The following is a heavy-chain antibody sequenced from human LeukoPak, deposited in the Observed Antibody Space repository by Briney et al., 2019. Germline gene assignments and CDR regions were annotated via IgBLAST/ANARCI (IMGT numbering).Heavy chain of an antibody. CDR2: ISDDGVKK. CDR3: ARVWEVQYYFDH. CDR1: RFTLSSYY. V-gene: IGHV3-30-3*01. D-gene: IGHD1-26*01. Sequence: GGSLRLSCAASRFTLSSYYMYWVRQAPGKGLEWVAFISDDGVKKYYADSVKGRFSISRDNYKKTLYLQMDSLRAEDTAVYYCARVWEVQYYFDHWGQGTLVTVSS. J-gene: IGHJ4*02.